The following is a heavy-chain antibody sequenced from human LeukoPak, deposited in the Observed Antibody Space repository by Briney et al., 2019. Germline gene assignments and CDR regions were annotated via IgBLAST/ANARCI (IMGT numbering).Heavy chain of an antibody. Sequence: GGSLRLSCAASGFTFSGYGMHWVRQAPGKGLEWVAVISYDGSNKYYADSVKGRFTISRDNSKNTLYLQMNSLRAEDTAVYYCAKVGIGVPDYWGQGTLVTVSS. CDR3: AKVGIGVPDY. D-gene: IGHD7-27*01. V-gene: IGHV3-30*18. J-gene: IGHJ4*02. CDR2: ISYDGSNK. CDR1: GFTFSGYG.